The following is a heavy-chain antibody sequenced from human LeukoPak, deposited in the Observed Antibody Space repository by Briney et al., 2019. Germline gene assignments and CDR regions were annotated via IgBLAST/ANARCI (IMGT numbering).Heavy chain of an antibody. V-gene: IGHV4-39*01. CDR1: GGSISSSSYY. J-gene: IGHJ4*02. CDR2: IYYSGST. Sequence: SETLSLTCTVSGGSISSSSYYWGWIRQPPGKGLEWIGSIYYSGSTYCNPSLKSRVTISVDTSKNQFSLKLSSVTAADTAVYYCASPGIAAAGTVNDYWGRGTLVTVSS. D-gene: IGHD6-13*01. CDR3: ASPGIAAAGTVNDY.